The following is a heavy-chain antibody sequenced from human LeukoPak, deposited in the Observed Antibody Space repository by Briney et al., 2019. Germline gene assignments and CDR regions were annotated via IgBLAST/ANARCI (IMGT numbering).Heavy chain of an antibody. J-gene: IGHJ6*02. V-gene: IGHV3-30-3*01. Sequence: GGSLRLSCAASGFTFSSYAMHWVRQAPGKGLEWVAVISYDGSNKYYADSVKGRFTISRDNSKNTLYLQMNSLRAEDTAVYYCARAPDYDFWSGYLYYYYGMDVWGQGTLVTVSS. CDR1: GFTFSSYA. CDR2: ISYDGSNK. D-gene: IGHD3-3*01. CDR3: ARAPDYDFWSGYLYYYYGMDV.